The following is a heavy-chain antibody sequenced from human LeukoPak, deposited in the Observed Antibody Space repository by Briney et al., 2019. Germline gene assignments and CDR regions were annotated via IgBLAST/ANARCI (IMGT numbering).Heavy chain of an antibody. CDR2: IYYRGGT. D-gene: IGHD2-21*01. CDR3: ARDHGGELGY. V-gene: IGHV4-59*01. Sequence: PSETLSLICNVSGASITDAYWSWLRQPPGKGLEWIGYIYYRGGTNYNPSLKSRVTISVDTSKNQFSLKLSSVTAADTAVYYCARDHGGELGYWGQGTLVTVSS. J-gene: IGHJ4*02. CDR1: GASITDAY.